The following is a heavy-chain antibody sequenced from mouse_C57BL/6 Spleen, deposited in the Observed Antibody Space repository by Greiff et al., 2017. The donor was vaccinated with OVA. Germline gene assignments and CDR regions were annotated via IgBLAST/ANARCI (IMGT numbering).Heavy chain of an antibody. Sequence: QVQLQQPGAELVKPGASVKLSCKASGYTFTSYWMQWVKQRPGQGLEWIGEIDPSDSYTNYNQKFKCKATLTVDTSSSTAYMQLSSLTSEDSAVYYCAARGYDYAMDYWGQGTSVTVSS. D-gene: IGHD2-2*01. CDR1: GYTFTSYW. J-gene: IGHJ4*01. V-gene: IGHV1-50*01. CDR3: AARGYDYAMDY. CDR2: IDPSDSYT.